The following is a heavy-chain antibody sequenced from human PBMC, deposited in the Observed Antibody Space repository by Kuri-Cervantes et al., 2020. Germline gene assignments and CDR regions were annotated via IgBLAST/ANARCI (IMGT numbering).Heavy chain of an antibody. Sequence: GESLKISCAASGFTFSSYAMHWVRQAPGKGLEWVAVISYDGSNKYYADSVKGRFTISRDNSKNTLYLQMNSLRAEDTAVYYCAKFPPGWFDPWGQGTLVTVSS. V-gene: IGHV3-30*18. CDR2: ISYDGSNK. CDR3: AKFPPGWFDP. CDR1: GFTFSSYA. J-gene: IGHJ5*02.